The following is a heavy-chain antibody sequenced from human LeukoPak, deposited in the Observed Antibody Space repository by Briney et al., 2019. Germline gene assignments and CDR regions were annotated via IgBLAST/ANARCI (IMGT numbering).Heavy chain of an antibody. J-gene: IGHJ6*02. CDR3: ARDMGSTSPQSHYYYYYGMDV. CDR2: IYYSGST. V-gene: IGHV4-59*01. CDR1: GGSISSYY. D-gene: IGHD2-2*01. Sequence: PSETLSLTCTVSGGSISSYYWSWIRQPPGKGLEWVGYIYYSGSTNYNPSPKSRVTISVDTSKNQFSLKLSSVTAADTAVYYCARDMGSTSPQSHYYYYYGMDVWGQGTTVTVSS.